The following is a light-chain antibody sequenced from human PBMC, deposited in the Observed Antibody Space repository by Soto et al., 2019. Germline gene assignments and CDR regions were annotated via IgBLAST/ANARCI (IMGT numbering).Light chain of an antibody. CDR3: QQTTNFPLT. CDR2: GAS. CDR1: QSVSSN. V-gene: IGKV3-15*01. J-gene: IGKJ5*01. Sequence: EIVMTHSPATLSVSPGERATLSCRASQSVSSNLAWYQQKPGQAPRLLIYGASTRATGIPARFSGSGSGTEFTLTISSLQSEDFATYYCQQTTNFPLTFGLGTRLEIK.